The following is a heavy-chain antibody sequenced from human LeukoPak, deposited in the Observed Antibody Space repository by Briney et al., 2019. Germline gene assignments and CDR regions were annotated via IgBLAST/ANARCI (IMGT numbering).Heavy chain of an antibody. CDR3: ARGLLNGDPHYDY. Sequence: SETLSLTCTVSGGSISSYYWSWIRQPPGKKLEHIGYIYYSGYTNYNPSLQSRVTISVDTSKNQFSLKLSSVTAADTAVYYCARGLLNGDPHYDYWGQGTLVTVSS. V-gene: IGHV4-59*01. D-gene: IGHD4-17*01. CDR1: GGSISSYY. CDR2: IYYSGYT. J-gene: IGHJ4*02.